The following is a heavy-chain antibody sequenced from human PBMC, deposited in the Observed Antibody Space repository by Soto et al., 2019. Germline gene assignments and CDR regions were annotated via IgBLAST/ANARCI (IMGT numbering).Heavy chain of an antibody. V-gene: IGHV1-69*12. J-gene: IGHJ5*02. Sequence: QVQLVQSGAEVKKPGSSVKVSCKASGGTFSSYAISWVRQAPGQGLEWMGGIIPIFGTANYAQKFQGRVTFTAGESTSTAYMELSSLRSEDTAVYYCARVAIAVAGPPGSFDPWGQGTLVTVSS. CDR3: ARVAIAVAGPPGSFDP. CDR2: IIPIFGTA. CDR1: GGTFSSYA. D-gene: IGHD6-19*01.